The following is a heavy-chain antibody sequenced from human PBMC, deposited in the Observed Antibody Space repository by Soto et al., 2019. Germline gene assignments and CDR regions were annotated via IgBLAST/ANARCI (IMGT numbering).Heavy chain of an antibody. CDR2: ISGSGGST. CDR3: AKTYDYGDYGYYYYGMDV. CDR1: GFTFSSYA. D-gene: IGHD4-17*01. J-gene: IGHJ6*02. V-gene: IGHV3-23*01. Sequence: GGSLRLSCAASGFTFSSYAMSWVRQAPGKGLEWVSAISGSGGSTYYADSVKGRFTISRDNSKNTLYLQMNSLRAEDTAVYYCAKTYDYGDYGYYYYGMDVWGQGTTVTVSS.